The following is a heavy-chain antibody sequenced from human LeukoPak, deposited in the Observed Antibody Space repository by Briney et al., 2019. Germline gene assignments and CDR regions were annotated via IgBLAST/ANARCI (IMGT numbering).Heavy chain of an antibody. Sequence: GGSLRLSCAASGFTFSSYAMSWVRQAPGKGLEWVSAISGSGGSTYYADSMKGRFTIPRDNSKNTLYLQMNSLRAEDTAVYYCARFSVKSIAVAEDYWGQGTLVTVSS. J-gene: IGHJ4*02. CDR1: GFTFSSYA. CDR2: ISGSGGST. D-gene: IGHD6-19*01. V-gene: IGHV3-23*01. CDR3: ARFSVKSIAVAEDY.